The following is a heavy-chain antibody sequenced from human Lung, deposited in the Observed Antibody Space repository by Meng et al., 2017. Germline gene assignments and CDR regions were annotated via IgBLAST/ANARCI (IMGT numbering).Heavy chain of an antibody. CDR3: ARGPTTMAHDFDY. D-gene: IGHD4-11*01. CDR1: GGSFSDYY. Sequence: QVQLQPVGAGLLKPSETLSLTCVVSGGSFSDYYWSWIRQPPGKGLEWSGEINHSGSTNYNPSLESRATISVDTSQNNLSPKLSSVTAADSAVYYCARGPTTMAHDFDYWGQGTLVTVSS. J-gene: IGHJ4*02. CDR2: INHSGST. V-gene: IGHV4-34*01.